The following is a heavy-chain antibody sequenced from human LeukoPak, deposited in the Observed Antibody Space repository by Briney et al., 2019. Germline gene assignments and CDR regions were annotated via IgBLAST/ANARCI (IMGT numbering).Heavy chain of an antibody. CDR1: GFTFSSYG. Sequence: PGGSLRLPCAASGFTFSSYGMHWVRQAPGKGLEWVAFIRYDGSNKYYADSVKGRFTISRDNSKNTLYLQMNSLRAEDTAVYYCAKEGPKYCSSTSCYHFDYWGQGTLVTVSS. CDR3: AKEGPKYCSSTSCYHFDY. D-gene: IGHD2-2*01. J-gene: IGHJ4*02. V-gene: IGHV3-30*02. CDR2: IRYDGSNK.